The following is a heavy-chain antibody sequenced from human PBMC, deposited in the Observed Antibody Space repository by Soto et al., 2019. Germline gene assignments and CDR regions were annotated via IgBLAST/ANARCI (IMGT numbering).Heavy chain of an antibody. CDR1: GFTFSSYG. Sequence: QVQLVESGGGVVQPGRSLRLSCAASGFTFSSYGMHWVRQAPGKGLEWVAVIWYDGSNKYYADSVKGRFTISRDNSKNTLYLQMNSLRAEDTAVYYCARGYLSCSGGSCYLSGMDVWGQGTTVTFSS. CDR3: ARGYLSCSGGSCYLSGMDV. V-gene: IGHV3-33*01. CDR2: IWYDGSNK. J-gene: IGHJ6*02. D-gene: IGHD2-15*01.